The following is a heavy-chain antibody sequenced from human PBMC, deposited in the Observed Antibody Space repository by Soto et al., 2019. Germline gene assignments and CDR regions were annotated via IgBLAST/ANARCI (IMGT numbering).Heavy chain of an antibody. CDR1: GGTFSSYA. J-gene: IGHJ4*02. CDR2: IIPIFGTA. V-gene: IGHV1-69*13. D-gene: IGHD6-6*01. CDR3: ARVEYSSSSAPDDY. Sequence: SVKVSCKSSGGTFSSYAISWVRQAPGQGLEWMGGIIPIFGTANYAQKFQGRVTITADESTSTAYMELSSLRSEDTAVYYCARVEYSSSSAPDDYWGQGTLVTVSS.